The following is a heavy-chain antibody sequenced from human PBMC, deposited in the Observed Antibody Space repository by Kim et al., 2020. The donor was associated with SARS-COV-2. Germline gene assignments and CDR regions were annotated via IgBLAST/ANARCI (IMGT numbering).Heavy chain of an antibody. CDR1: GGSFSGYY. Sequence: SETLSLTCAVYGGSFSGYYWSWIRQPPGKGLEWIGEINHSGSTNYNPSLKSRVTISVDTSKNQFSLKLSSVTAADTAVYYCSCVVATMGMDVWGQGTTVTVSS. CDR3: SCVVATMGMDV. CDR2: INHSGST. D-gene: IGHD5-12*01. J-gene: IGHJ6*02. V-gene: IGHV4-34*01.